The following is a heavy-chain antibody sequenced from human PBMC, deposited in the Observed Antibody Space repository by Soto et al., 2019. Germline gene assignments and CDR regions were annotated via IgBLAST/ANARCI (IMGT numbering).Heavy chain of an antibody. J-gene: IGHJ6*02. V-gene: IGHV3-15*07. CDR1: GFTFSNAW. D-gene: IGHD6-13*01. CDR3: TTEESAAGTYYYGMDV. CDR2: IKSKTDGGTT. Sequence: GGSLRLSCAASGFTFSNAWMNWVRQAPGKGLEWVGRIKSKTDGGTTDYAAPVKGRFTISRDDSKNTLYLQMNSLKTVDTAVYYCTTEESAAGTYYYGMDVWGQGTTVTVSS.